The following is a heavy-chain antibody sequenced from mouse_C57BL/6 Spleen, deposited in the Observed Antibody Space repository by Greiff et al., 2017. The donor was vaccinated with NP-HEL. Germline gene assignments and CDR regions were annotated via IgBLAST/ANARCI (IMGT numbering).Heavy chain of an antibody. CDR2: IWSDGST. CDR3: ARHGNYGNSYYAMDY. Sequence: QVQLKESGPGLVAPSQSLSITCTVSGFSLTSYGVHWVRQPPGKGLEWLVVIWSDGSTTYNSALKSRLSISKDNSKSQVFLKMNSLQTDDTAMYYCARHGNYGNSYYAMDYWGQGTSVTVSS. V-gene: IGHV2-6-1*01. J-gene: IGHJ4*01. D-gene: IGHD2-1*01. CDR1: GFSLTSYG.